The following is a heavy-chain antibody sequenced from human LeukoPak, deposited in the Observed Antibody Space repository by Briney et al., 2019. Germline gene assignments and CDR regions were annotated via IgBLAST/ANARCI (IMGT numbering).Heavy chain of an antibody. Sequence: SSETLSLTCAVYGGSFSGYYWSWIRQPPGKGLEWIGEINHSGSTNYNPSLKSRVTISVDTSKNQFSLKLSSVTAADTAVYYCARRRAKKNVGVDPWGQGTLVTVS. V-gene: IGHV4-34*01. D-gene: IGHD3-16*01. CDR2: INHSGST. J-gene: IGHJ5*02. CDR1: GGSFSGYY. CDR3: ARRRAKKNVGVDP.